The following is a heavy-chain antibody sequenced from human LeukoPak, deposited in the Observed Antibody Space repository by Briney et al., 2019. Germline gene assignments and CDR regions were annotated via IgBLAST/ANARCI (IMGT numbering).Heavy chain of an antibody. CDR3: ARESVDSHFDY. Sequence: SETLSLTCAVYGGSFSGYYWSWIRQPPGKGLEWIGEINHSGSTNYNPSLKSRGTISVDTSKNQFSLKLSSVTAADTAVYYCARESVDSHFDYWGQGTLVTVSS. CDR2: INHSGST. D-gene: IGHD5-12*01. CDR1: GGSFSGYY. J-gene: IGHJ4*02. V-gene: IGHV4-34*01.